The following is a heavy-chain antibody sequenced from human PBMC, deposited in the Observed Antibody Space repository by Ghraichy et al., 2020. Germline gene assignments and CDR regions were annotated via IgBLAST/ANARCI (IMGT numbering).Heavy chain of an antibody. J-gene: IGHJ3*02. CDR2: ISTSSRSI. Sequence: GESLNISCVGSGFIFSGYNMNWVRQSPGKGLEWVAYISTSSRSIFYADSVKGRFTISRDNAKNSLYLQMNSLRDEDTAVYYCARDKGWFGGLNPFDIWGQGTVLTVSS. CDR3: ARDKGWFGGLNPFDI. D-gene: IGHD3-10*01. CDR1: GFIFSGYN. V-gene: IGHV3-48*02.